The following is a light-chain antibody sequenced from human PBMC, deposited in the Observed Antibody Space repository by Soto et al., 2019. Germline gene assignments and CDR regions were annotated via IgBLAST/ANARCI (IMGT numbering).Light chain of an antibody. CDR3: CSYAGSSTVV. V-gene: IGLV1-44*01. Sequence: QSVLTQPPSASGTPGQRVTISCSGSSSNIGSNTVNWYQQLPGTAPKLMIYEGSKRPSGGSNRFSGSKSGNTASLTISGLQAEDEADYYCCSYAGSSTVVFGGATKLTLL. CDR1: SSNIGSNT. J-gene: IGLJ2*01. CDR2: EGS.